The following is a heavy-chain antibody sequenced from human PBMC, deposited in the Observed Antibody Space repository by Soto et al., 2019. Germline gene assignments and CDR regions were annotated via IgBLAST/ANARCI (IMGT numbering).Heavy chain of an antibody. CDR3: ASGGSCYSRYCYFDY. D-gene: IGHD2-15*01. CDR2: IYYSGST. V-gene: IGHV4-59*01. CDR1: GGSISSYY. J-gene: IGHJ4*02. Sequence: PSETLSLTCTVSGGSISSYYWSWIRRPPGKGLEWIGYIYYSGSTNYNPSLKSRVTISVDTSKNQFSLKLSSVTAADTAVYYCASGGSCYSRYCYFDYWGQGTLVTVS.